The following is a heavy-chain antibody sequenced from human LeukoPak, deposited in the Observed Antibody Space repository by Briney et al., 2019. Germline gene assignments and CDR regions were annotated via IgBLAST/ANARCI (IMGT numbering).Heavy chain of an antibody. CDR1: GYTFDSYG. J-gene: IGHJ3*02. Sequence: ASVKVSCKSSGYTFDSYGISWVRQAPGQGLEWMGWISPYNDYTNYAQKFQGRVTMTTDTPTSTAYMELRSLRSDDTAVYYCGRWYCSSTSCYAGPFDIWGQGTMVTVSS. CDR2: ISPYNDYT. V-gene: IGHV1-18*04. D-gene: IGHD2-2*01. CDR3: GRWYCSSTSCYAGPFDI.